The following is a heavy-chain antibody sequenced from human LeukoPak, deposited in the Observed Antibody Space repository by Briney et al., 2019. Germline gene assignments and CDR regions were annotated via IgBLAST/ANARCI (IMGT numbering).Heavy chain of an antibody. J-gene: IGHJ4*02. CDR1: GGSLTISYYY. CDR3: ARQRRFGEPWYFDY. D-gene: IGHD3-10*01. V-gene: IGHV4-39*01. CDR2: IYYNGNT. Sequence: PSETLSLTCTVSGGSLTISYYYWGWVRQPPGKGLEWIGSIYYNGNTYYNPSLKSRVTMSIDTSKNQFSLNLNSVTVADTDVYYCARQRRFGEPWYFDYWGQGVLVTVSS.